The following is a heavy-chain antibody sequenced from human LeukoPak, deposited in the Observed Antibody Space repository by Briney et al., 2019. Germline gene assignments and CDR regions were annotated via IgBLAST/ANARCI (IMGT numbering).Heavy chain of an antibody. J-gene: IGHJ4*02. Sequence: SETLSLTCTVSGGSISSYYWSWIRQPAGKGLEWIGRIYTSGSTNYNPSLKSRVTMSVDTPKNQFSLKLSSVTAADTAVYYCAREDVRFLEWSPFDYWGQGTLVTVSS. CDR1: GGSISSYY. V-gene: IGHV4-4*07. CDR3: AREDVRFLEWSPFDY. D-gene: IGHD3-3*01. CDR2: IYTSGST.